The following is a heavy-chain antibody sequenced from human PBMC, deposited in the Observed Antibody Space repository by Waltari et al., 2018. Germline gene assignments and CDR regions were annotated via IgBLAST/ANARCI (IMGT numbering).Heavy chain of an antibody. J-gene: IGHJ4*02. Sequence: QVQLVQSGAEVKKPGASVKVSCKCSGYTFTSSDINWLRQANGQGLEWMGWMNPNSGNTGYAQKFQGRVTMTRNTAISTAYMELSSLRSEDTAVYDCARVGYDFWSGYYLWHDYWGQGTLVTVSS. CDR3: ARVGYDFWSGYYLWHDY. V-gene: IGHV1-8*01. D-gene: IGHD3-3*01. CDR2: MNPNSGNT. CDR1: GYTFTSSD.